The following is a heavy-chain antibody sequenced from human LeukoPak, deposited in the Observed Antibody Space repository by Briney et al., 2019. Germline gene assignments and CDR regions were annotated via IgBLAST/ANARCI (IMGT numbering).Heavy chain of an antibody. CDR2: TSSSSSYI. D-gene: IGHD2-2*02. CDR1: GFTFSSYS. J-gene: IGHJ6*03. Sequence: KTGGSLRLSCAASGFTFSSYSMNWVRQAPGKGLEWVSSTSSSSSYIYYADSVKGRFTISRDNAKNSLYLQMNSLRAEDTAVYYCASTAGYCSSTSCYTYYYYYMDVWGKGTTVTVSS. V-gene: IGHV3-21*01. CDR3: ASTAGYCSSTSCYTYYYYYMDV.